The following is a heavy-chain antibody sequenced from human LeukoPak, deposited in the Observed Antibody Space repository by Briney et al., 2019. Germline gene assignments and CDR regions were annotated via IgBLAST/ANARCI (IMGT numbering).Heavy chain of an antibody. J-gene: IGHJ6*02. Sequence: ASVKVSCKASGYPFTSYAMHWVRQARGRRRVWMGWINAGYGNTKYSQKFQGRVTITRDTSASTAYMELSSLRSEDTAVYYCARSGSGCPYCGIDVWGQGTTVTVSS. CDR2: INAGYGNT. CDR1: GYPFTSYA. CDR3: ARSGSGCPYCGIDV. V-gene: IGHV1-3*01. D-gene: IGHD6-19*01.